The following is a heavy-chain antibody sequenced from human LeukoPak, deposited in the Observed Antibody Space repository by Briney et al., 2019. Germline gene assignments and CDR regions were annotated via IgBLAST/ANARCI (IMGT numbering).Heavy chain of an antibody. CDR1: GFTFSSYE. Sequence: GGSLRLSCAASGFTFSSYEMDWVRQAPGKGLEWVSYSNGGGDNTRYAGSVKGRVTIARDIAKNTVYLPMNSLRAEDTAVYYCARYGAGSYVYYYGMDVWGQGTTVTVSS. J-gene: IGHJ6*02. D-gene: IGHD3-10*01. CDR3: ARYGAGSYVYYYGMDV. V-gene: IGHV3-48*03. CDR2: SNGGGDNT.